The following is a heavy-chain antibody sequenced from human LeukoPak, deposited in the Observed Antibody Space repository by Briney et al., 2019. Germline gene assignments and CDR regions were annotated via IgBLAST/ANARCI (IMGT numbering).Heavy chain of an antibody. D-gene: IGHD6-6*01. Sequence: SETLSLTCTVSGGSISSYYWSWIRQPPGKGLEWIGYIHYSGTTNYYPSLKSRVTIALDTSKNQFSLKLNSVTATDTAVYYCARFGTSSSRFFDQWGQGTLVTVSS. CDR1: GGSISSYY. J-gene: IGHJ4*02. CDR3: ARFGTSSSRFFDQ. CDR2: IHYSGTT. V-gene: IGHV4-59*01.